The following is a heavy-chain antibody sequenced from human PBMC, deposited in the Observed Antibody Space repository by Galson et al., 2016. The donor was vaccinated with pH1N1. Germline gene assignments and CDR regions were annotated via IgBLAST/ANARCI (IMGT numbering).Heavy chain of an antibody. CDR1: GFSFSNHG. Sequence: SLRLSCAASGFSFSNHGMNWVRQAPGKGLGWIAYISHDSGSRIIHYADSVKGRFTISRDDAKTSLYLQMNSLRAEDTAVYYCARVPVNHDNWFDPWGQGTLVAVSS. V-gene: IGHV3-48*01. J-gene: IGHJ5*02. CDR2: ISHDSGSRII. CDR3: ARVPVNHDNWFDP.